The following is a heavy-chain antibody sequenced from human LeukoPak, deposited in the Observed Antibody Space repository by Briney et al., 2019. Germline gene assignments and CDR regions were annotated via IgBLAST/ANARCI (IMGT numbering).Heavy chain of an antibody. Sequence: GGSLRLSCAASGFTFSSYWMSWVRQAPGKGLEWVANIKQDGSEKYYVDSVKGQFTISRDNAKNSLYLQMNSLRAEDTAVYYCARDVSATGEAFDYWGQGTLVTVSS. D-gene: IGHD3-10*01. CDR3: ARDVSATGEAFDY. V-gene: IGHV3-7*01. CDR2: IKQDGSEK. J-gene: IGHJ4*02. CDR1: GFTFSSYW.